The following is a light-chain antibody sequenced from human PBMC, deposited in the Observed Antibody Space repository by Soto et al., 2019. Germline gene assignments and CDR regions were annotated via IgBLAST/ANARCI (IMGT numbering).Light chain of an antibody. Sequence: DIVLTQSPVTLSVSPGERSTLSGRASQRISTTLVWYQQKPVQAPSLLIYGASTRATGLPARFSGSGSGTEFTLTISSLQSEDFAVYYCQQYNSWVTFGEGTKVDIK. V-gene: IGKV3-15*01. CDR1: QRISTT. CDR3: QQYNSWVT. CDR2: GAS. J-gene: IGKJ4*01.